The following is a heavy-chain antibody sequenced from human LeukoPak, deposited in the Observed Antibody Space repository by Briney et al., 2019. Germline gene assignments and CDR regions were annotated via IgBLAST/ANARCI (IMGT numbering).Heavy chain of an antibody. J-gene: IGHJ4*02. CDR3: ARDTSGWHQFDY. CDR2: TNPDSGGT. CDR1: RYTFTGYF. D-gene: IGHD6-19*01. V-gene: IGHV1-2*06. Sequence: ASVKVSCKASRYTFTGYFMHWVRQAPGQGLEWMGRTNPDSGGTNYAQKFQGRVTMTRDTSISTAYMELSRLRSDDTAVYYCARDTSGWHQFDYWGQGTLVTVSS.